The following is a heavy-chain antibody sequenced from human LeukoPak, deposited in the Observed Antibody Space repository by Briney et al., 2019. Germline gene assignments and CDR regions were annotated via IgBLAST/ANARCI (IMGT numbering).Heavy chain of an antibody. J-gene: IGHJ5*02. CDR3: ARDGPNVLLWFGELTNNWFDP. D-gene: IGHD3-10*01. CDR2: IKQDGSEK. V-gene: IGHV3-7*03. Sequence: GGSLRLSCAASGFTLSSYWMSWVRQAPGKGLEWVANIKQDGSEKYYVDSVKGRFTISRDNAKNSLYLQMNSLRAEDTAVYYCARDGPNVLLWFGELTNNWFDPWGQGTLVTVSS. CDR1: GFTLSSYW.